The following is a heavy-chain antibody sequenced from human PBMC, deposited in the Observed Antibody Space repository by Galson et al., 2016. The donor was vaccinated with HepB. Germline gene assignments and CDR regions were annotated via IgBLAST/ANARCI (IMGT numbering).Heavy chain of an antibody. D-gene: IGHD3-10*01. V-gene: IGHV1-69*04. CDR2: TIPILGIR. Sequence: SVKVSCKASGVTLTNFSISWVRQAPGQGLEWLARTIPILGIRNFAKKFQGRMTITVDTSTAMAYMELSSLTSDDSAIYFCARDAGFEITLIRGPLKQARHFLDVWGEGTTVTVSS. J-gene: IGHJ6*04. CDR3: ARDAGFEITLIRGPLKQARHFLDV. CDR1: GVTLTNFS.